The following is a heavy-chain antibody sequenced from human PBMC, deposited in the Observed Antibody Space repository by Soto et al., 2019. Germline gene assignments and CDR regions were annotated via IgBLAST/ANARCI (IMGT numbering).Heavy chain of an antibody. CDR1: GGTFSSYA. Sequence: TVKVSCKASGGTFSSYAISWVRQAPGQGLEWMGGIIPIFGTANYAQKFQGRVTITADESTSTAYMELSSLRSEDTAVYYCARSYGSGSSRYYYYGMDVWGQGTTVTVSS. D-gene: IGHD3-10*01. J-gene: IGHJ6*02. V-gene: IGHV1-69*13. CDR2: IIPIFGTA. CDR3: ARSYGSGSSRYYYYGMDV.